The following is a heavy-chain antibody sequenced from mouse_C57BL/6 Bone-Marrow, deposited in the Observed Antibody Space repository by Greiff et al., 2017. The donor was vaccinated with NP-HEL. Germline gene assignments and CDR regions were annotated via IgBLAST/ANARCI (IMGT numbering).Heavy chain of an antibody. Sequence: VQLQQPGAELVMPGASVKLSCTASGYTFTSYWMHWVKQRPGQGLAWIGEIDPSDSYTNYNQKFKGKSTLTVDKSSSTAYMQLSSLTSEDSAVYYCARRGADDWYFDVWGTGTTVTVSS. J-gene: IGHJ1*03. CDR1: GYTFTSYW. CDR2: IDPSDSYT. CDR3: ARRGADDWYFDV. V-gene: IGHV1-69*01.